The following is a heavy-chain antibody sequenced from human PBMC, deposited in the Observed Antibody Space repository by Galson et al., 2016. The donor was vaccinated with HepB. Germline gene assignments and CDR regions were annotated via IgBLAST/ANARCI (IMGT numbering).Heavy chain of an antibody. Sequence: SETLSLTCTVSGASISGTEYYWGWIRQPPGGGLEWIGSFYYTDDTYYNPSLKSRVAMSVDRSKNQFSLRLDSVTAADTGVYYCATGIVVAGKMYYYMDVWGKGTTVTVSS. V-gene: IGHV4-39*01. D-gene: IGHD6-19*01. J-gene: IGHJ6*03. CDR1: GASISGTEYY. CDR3: ATGIVVAGKMYYYMDV. CDR2: FYYTDDT.